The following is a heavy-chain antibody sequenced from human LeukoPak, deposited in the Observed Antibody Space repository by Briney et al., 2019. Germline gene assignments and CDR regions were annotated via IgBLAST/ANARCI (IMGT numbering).Heavy chain of an antibody. J-gene: IGHJ3*02. CDR1: GYTFTSYA. D-gene: IGHD6-19*01. CDR3: ARPEDSSGWDDAFDI. CDR2: INTNTGNP. Sequence: ASVKVSCKASGYTFTSYAMNWVRQAPGQGLEWMGWINTNTGNPTYAQGFTGRFVFSLDTSVSTAYLQISSLKAEDTAVYYCARPEDSSGWDDAFDIWGQGTMVTVSS. V-gene: IGHV7-4-1*02.